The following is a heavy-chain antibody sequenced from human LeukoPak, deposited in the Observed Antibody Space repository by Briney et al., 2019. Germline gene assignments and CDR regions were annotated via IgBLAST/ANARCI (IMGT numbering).Heavy chain of an antibody. V-gene: IGHV3-23*01. CDR2: ISDSGGSP. D-gene: IGHD3-22*01. CDR1: GITLSNYG. J-gene: IGHJ4*02. Sequence: GGSLRLSCVVSGITLSNYGMSWVRQAPGKGLEWVAGISDSGGSPKYEDSVRGRFTISRDNPKNTLHLQMNSLRAEDTAVYFCAKRGVVIRVILVGFHKEAYYFDSWGQGALVTVSS. CDR3: AKRGVVIRVILVGFHKEAYYFDS.